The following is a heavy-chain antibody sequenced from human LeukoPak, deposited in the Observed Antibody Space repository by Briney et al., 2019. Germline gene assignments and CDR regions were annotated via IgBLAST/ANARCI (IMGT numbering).Heavy chain of an antibody. J-gene: IGHJ4*02. Sequence: GGSLRLSCAASGFTFNNYYLNWVRQAPGKGLEWVSSISSSSSYIYYADSVKGRFTISRDNAKNSLFLQMNSLRAEDTAVYYCARQVSSSTYYFDYWGQGTLVTVSS. CDR3: ARQVSSSTYYFDY. CDR2: ISSSSSYI. V-gene: IGHV3-21*04. CDR1: GFTFNNYY. D-gene: IGHD6-6*01.